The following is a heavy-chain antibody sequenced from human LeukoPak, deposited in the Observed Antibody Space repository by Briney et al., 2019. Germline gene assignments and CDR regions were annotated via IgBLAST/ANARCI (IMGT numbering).Heavy chain of an antibody. Sequence: GGSLRLSCAASGFTFSSYAMSWVRQAPGKGLEWVSAISGSAGSTYYADSVKGRFTISRDNSKNTLYLQMDSLRGEDTAVYYCAKVTVATADNYYYYGMDVWGQGTTVTVSS. CDR1: GFTFSSYA. J-gene: IGHJ6*02. V-gene: IGHV3-23*01. D-gene: IGHD1-1*01. CDR3: AKVTVATADNYYYYGMDV. CDR2: ISGSAGST.